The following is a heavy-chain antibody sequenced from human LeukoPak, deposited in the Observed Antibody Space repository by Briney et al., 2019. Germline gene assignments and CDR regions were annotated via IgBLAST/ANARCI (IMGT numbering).Heavy chain of an antibody. D-gene: IGHD6-13*01. CDR2: ISGSGGST. V-gene: IGHV3-23*01. Sequence: PGGSLRLSCAASGFTFSSYAMSWVRQAPGKGLEWVSAISGSGGSTDYADSVKGRFTISRDNSKNTLYLQMNSLRAEDTAVYYCARDCGYSSSCGFDYWGQGTLVTVSS. CDR3: ARDCGYSSSCGFDY. J-gene: IGHJ4*02. CDR1: GFTFSSYA.